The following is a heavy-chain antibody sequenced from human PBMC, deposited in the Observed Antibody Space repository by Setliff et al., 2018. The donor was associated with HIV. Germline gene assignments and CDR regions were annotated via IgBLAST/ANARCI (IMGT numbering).Heavy chain of an antibody. CDR1: GGSFSGYS. CDR3: ARHRDPPGTSWIYYYYYMDL. V-gene: IGHV4-59*10. Sequence: SETLSLTCAVYGGSFSGYSWSWIRQPAGKGLEWIGQIYSSGSTNYNPSLKSRVTMSVDTSKNQFSLKLSSVTAADTGVYYCARHRDPPGTSWIYYYYYMDLWGEGTTVTVSS. CDR2: IYSSGST. D-gene: IGHD6-13*01. J-gene: IGHJ6*03.